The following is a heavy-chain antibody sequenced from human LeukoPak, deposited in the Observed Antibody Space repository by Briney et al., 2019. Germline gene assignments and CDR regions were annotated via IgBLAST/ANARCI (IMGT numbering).Heavy chain of an antibody. CDR3: ARAGYSYGTGYYFDY. Sequence: SETLSLTCTVSGGSISSHYWSWIRLPPGKGLEWIGYIYYTGATYYNPSLKSRVTISLDTSKNQFSLKLSSVTAADAAVYCCARAGYSYGTGYYFDYWGQGALVTVSS. CDR1: GGSISSHY. D-gene: IGHD5-18*01. V-gene: IGHV4-59*11. CDR2: IYYTGAT. J-gene: IGHJ4*02.